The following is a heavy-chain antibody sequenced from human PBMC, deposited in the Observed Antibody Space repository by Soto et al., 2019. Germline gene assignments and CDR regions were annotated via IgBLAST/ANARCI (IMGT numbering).Heavy chain of an antibody. V-gene: IGHV4-4*02. CDR1: GDSISSDKW. D-gene: IGHD2-21*02. CDR2: IHHSGRT. CDR3: ARGGDWQFDY. J-gene: IGHJ4*02. Sequence: SETLSLTCAFSGDSISSDKWWIWVRQPPGKGLEWIGEIHHSGRTNYNPSLKSRVTILVEKSKNQVSLELSSMTAADTAVYYCARGGDWQFDYWGQGTLVTVSS.